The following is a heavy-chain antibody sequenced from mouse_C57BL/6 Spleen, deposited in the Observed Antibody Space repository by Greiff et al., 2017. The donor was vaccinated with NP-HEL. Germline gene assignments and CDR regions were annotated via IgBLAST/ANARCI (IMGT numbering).Heavy chain of an antibody. Sequence: EVQGVESGGGLVQSGRSLRLSCATSGFTFSDFYMEWVRQAPGKGLEWIAASRNKANDYTTEYSASVKGRFIVSRDTSQSILYLQMNALRAEDTAIYYCARDLDSSGYSWFAYWGQGTLVTVSA. V-gene: IGHV7-1*01. CDR1: GFTFSDFY. CDR3: ARDLDSSGYSWFAY. CDR2: SRNKANDYTT. J-gene: IGHJ3*01. D-gene: IGHD3-2*02.